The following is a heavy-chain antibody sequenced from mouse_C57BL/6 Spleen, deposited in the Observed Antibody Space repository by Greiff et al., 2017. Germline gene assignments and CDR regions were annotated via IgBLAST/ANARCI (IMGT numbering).Heavy chain of an antibody. V-gene: IGHV1-61*01. Sequence: QLQQPGAELVRPGSSVKLSCKASGYTFTSYWMDWVKQRPGQGLEWIGNIYPSDSETHYNQKFKDKATLTVDKSSSTAYMQLSSLTSEDSAVYYCARDDGYFYFDYWGQGTTLTVSS. CDR2: IYPSDSET. CDR3: ARDDGYFYFDY. D-gene: IGHD2-3*01. CDR1: GYTFTSYW. J-gene: IGHJ2*01.